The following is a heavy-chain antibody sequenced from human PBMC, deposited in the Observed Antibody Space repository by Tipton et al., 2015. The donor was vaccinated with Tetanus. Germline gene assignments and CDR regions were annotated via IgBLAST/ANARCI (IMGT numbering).Heavy chain of an antibody. V-gene: IGHV4-59*12. D-gene: IGHD1-1*01. J-gene: IGHJ5*02. CDR1: GGSMNSYY. Sequence: GLVKPSETLSLICTVSGGSMNSYYWSWIRQPPGKGLEWIGYIYYTGSTNYNPSLKSGVTISLDTSENQMSLRLTSVTAADTAVYYCARDRGDTGTVNWFDPWGQGTLVTVSS. CDR2: IYYTGST. CDR3: ARDRGDTGTVNWFDP.